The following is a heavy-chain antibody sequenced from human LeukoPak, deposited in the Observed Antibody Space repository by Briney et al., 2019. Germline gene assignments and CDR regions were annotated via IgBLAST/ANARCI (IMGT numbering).Heavy chain of an antibody. CDR1: GYTFTSYG. D-gene: IGHD3-22*01. J-gene: IGHJ4*02. CDR2: ISAYNGNT. Sequence: ASVKASCKASGYTFTSYGISWVRQAPGQGLEWMGWISAYNGNTNYAQKLQGRVTMTTDTSTSTAYMELRSLRSDDTAVYYCARDPYYYDSSGYYYKDYWGQGTLVTVSS. CDR3: ARDPYYYDSSGYYYKDY. V-gene: IGHV1-18*01.